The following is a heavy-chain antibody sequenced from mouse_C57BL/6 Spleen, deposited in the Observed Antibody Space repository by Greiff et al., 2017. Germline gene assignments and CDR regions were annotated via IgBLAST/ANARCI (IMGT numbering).Heavy chain of an antibody. CDR2: INPSNGGT. CDR1: GYTFTSYW. Sequence: QVQLQQPGTELVKPGASVKLSCKASGYTFTSYWMHWVKQRPGQGLEWIGNINPSNGGTNYNEKFKSKATLTVDKSSSTAYMQLSSLTSEDSAVYYWARWGLRRGHFDYWGQGTTLTVSS. D-gene: IGHD2-4*01. CDR3: ARWGLRRGHFDY. V-gene: IGHV1-53*01. J-gene: IGHJ2*01.